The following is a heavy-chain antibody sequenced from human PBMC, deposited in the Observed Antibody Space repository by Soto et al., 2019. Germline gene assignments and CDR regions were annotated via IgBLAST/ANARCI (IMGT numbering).Heavy chain of an antibody. V-gene: IGHV4-34*01. CDR2: INHSGST. J-gene: IGHJ4*02. CDR1: GGSFSGYY. D-gene: IGHD5-18*01. Sequence: ASETLSLTCAVYGGSFSGYYWSWIRQPPGKGLEWIGEINHSGSTNYNPSLKSRVTISVDTSKNQFSLKLSSVTAADTAVYYCAREDSYGARRDYWGQGTLVTVSS. CDR3: AREDSYGARRDY.